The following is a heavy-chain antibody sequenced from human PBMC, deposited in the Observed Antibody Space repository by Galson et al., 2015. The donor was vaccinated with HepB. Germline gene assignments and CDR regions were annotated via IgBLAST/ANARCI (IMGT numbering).Heavy chain of an antibody. CDR3: ARDAGYCSSTSCYKMDV. V-gene: IGHV3-21*01. J-gene: IGHJ6*04. CDR1: GFTFSSYS. D-gene: IGHD2-2*02. Sequence: SLRLSCAASGFTFSSYSMNWVRQAPGKGLEWVSSISSSSSYIYYADSVKGRFTISRDNAKNSLYLQMNSLRAEDTAVYYCARDAGYCSSTSCYKMDVWGKGTTVTVSS. CDR2: ISSSSSYI.